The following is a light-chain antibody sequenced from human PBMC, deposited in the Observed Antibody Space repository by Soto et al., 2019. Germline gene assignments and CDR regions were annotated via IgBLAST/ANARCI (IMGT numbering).Light chain of an antibody. CDR3: QQLNSYPSIT. Sequence: DIQITPSPSTLSASVGDRVTITFRASQTISSWLAWYQQKPGKAPKLLIYAASTLQSGVPSRFSGSGSGTEFTLTISSLQPEDFATYYCQQLNSYPSITFGQGTRLEIK. CDR2: AAS. V-gene: IGKV1-9*01. J-gene: IGKJ5*01. CDR1: QTISSW.